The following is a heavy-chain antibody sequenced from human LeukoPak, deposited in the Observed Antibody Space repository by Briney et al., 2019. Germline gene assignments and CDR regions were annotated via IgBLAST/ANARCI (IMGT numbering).Heavy chain of an antibody. D-gene: IGHD2-21*02. CDR2: IKQDGSEK. Sequence: GGPLRLSCAASGFTFSSYWMSWVRQAPGKGLEWVANIKQDGSEKYYVDSVKGRFTISRDNAKNSLYLQMNSLRAEDTAVYYCANDRMGGVTFFDYWGQGTLVTVSS. CDR3: ANDRMGGVTFFDY. CDR1: GFTFSSYW. V-gene: IGHV3-7*03. J-gene: IGHJ4*02.